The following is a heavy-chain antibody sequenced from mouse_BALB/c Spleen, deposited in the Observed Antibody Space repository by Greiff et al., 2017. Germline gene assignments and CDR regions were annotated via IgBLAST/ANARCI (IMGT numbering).Heavy chain of an antibody. J-gene: IGHJ3*01. CDR2: ISYSGST. CDR1: GYSITSDYA. CDR3: ARWGYPAWFAY. D-gene: IGHD2-2*01. V-gene: IGHV3-2*02. Sequence: EVKLQESGPGLVKPSQSLSLTCTVTGYSITSDYAWNWIRQFPGNKLEWMGYISYSGSTSYNPSLKSRISITRDTSKNQFFLQLNSVTTEDTATYYCARWGYPAWFAYWGQGTLVTVSA.